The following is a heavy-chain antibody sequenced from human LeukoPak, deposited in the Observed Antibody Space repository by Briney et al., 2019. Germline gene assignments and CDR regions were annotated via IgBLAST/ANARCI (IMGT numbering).Heavy chain of an antibody. Sequence: PGGSLRLSCAASGFTFSSYSMNWVHQAPGKGLEWVSSISSSSSYIYYADSVKGRFTISRDNAKNSLYLQMNSLRAEDTAVYYCARVPLRYDFWSGFPDYWGQGTLVTVSS. V-gene: IGHV3-21*01. D-gene: IGHD3-3*01. CDR1: GFTFSSYS. CDR3: ARVPLRYDFWSGFPDY. CDR2: ISSSSSYI. J-gene: IGHJ4*02.